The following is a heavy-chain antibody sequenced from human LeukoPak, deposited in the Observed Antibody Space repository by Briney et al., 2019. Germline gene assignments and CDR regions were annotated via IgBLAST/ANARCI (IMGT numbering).Heavy chain of an antibody. J-gene: IGHJ4*02. V-gene: IGHV3-23*01. D-gene: IGHD3-22*01. CDR1: GFTFSSYA. Sequence: GGSLRLSCAASGFTFSSYAMSWVRQAPGKGLEWVSAISGSGGSTYYADSVKGRFTISRDNSKNTLYLQMNSLRAEDTAVYYCAKDFGLTIFGVAYYDSSGYPGYWGQETLVTVSS. CDR2: ISGSGGST. CDR3: AKDFGLTIFGVAYYDSSGYPGY.